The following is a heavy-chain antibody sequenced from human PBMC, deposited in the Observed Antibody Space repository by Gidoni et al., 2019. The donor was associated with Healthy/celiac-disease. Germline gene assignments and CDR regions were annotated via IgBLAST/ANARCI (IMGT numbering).Heavy chain of an antibody. J-gene: IGHJ6*02. CDR2: ISYDGSNK. CDR1: GFTFSSYA. CDR3: ARTYYYGSATLDV. D-gene: IGHD3-10*01. Sequence: QVQLVESGGGVVQPGRSLRLSCAASGFTFSSYAMHWVRQAPGKGLGWVAVISYDGSNKYYADSVKGRFTISRDNSKNTLYLQMNSLRAEDTAVYYCARTYYYGSATLDVWGQGTTVTVSS. V-gene: IGHV3-30-3*01.